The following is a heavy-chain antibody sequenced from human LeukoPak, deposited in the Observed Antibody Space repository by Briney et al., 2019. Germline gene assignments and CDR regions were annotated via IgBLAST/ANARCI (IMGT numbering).Heavy chain of an antibody. CDR2: ISSSSSTI. D-gene: IGHD3-10*01. V-gene: IGHV3-48*01. Sequence: GGSLRLSCAASGFTFSSYSMNWVRQAPGKGLEWVSYISSSSSTIYYADSVKGRFIISRDNAKNSLYLQMNSLRAEDTAVYYCARSIGLNWFDPWGQGTLVTVSS. CDR3: ARSIGLNWFDP. CDR1: GFTFSSYS. J-gene: IGHJ5*02.